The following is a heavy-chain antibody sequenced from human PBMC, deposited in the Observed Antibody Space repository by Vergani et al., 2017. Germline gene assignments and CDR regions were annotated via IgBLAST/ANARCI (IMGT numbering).Heavy chain of an antibody. D-gene: IGHD3-3*01. J-gene: IGHJ6*03. CDR2: IYYSGST. V-gene: IGHV4-59*01. CDR3: ARARPLLEWFHAYGAHYYMDV. CDR1: GGSISSYY. Sequence: QVQLQESGPGLVKPSETLSLTCTVSGGSISSYYWSWIRQPPGKGLEWIGYIYYSGSTNYNPSLKSRVTISVDTSKNQFSLKLSSVTAADTAVYYCARARPLLEWFHAYGAHYYMDVWGKGTTVTVSS.